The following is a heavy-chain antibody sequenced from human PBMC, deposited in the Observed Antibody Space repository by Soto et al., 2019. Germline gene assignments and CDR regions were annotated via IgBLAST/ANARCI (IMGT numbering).Heavy chain of an antibody. D-gene: IGHD6-19*01. J-gene: IGHJ6*02. CDR3: AKSMAVAFQGCYGLDV. CDR2: ISYDGSRT. Sequence: QVQLVESGGGVVQPGRSLRLSCAASGFTFSIFGMHWVRQAPGKGLEWVAVISYDGSRTYYRDSVKGRFTISRDSSKNTMYLQMNSLRAEDTAVYYCAKSMAVAFQGCYGLDVWGHGTTVTVSS. CDR1: GFTFSIFG. V-gene: IGHV3-30*18.